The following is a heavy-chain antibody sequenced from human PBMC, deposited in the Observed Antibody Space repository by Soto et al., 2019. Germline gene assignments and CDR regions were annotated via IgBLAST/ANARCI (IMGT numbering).Heavy chain of an antibody. Sequence: EVQLLESGGGLVQPGGSLRLSCAASGFTFSSYAMSWVRQAPGKGLEWVSAISGSGGSTYYADSVKGRFTIYRDNSKNTMYLQMNSLRAEDTAVYYCAKKVRDRSDYYYYYMDVRGKGTTVTVSS. CDR3: AKKVRDRSDYYYYYMDV. CDR2: ISGSGGST. D-gene: IGHD3-10*01. J-gene: IGHJ6*03. CDR1: GFTFSSYA. V-gene: IGHV3-23*01.